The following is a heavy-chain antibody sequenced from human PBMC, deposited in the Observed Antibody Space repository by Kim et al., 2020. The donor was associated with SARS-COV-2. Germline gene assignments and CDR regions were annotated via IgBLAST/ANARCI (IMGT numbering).Heavy chain of an antibody. CDR3: ARSLVAAGFDP. J-gene: IGHJ5*02. D-gene: IGHD2-2*01. Sequence: QPYAQGFKRRFLFSLDTSVSTAYLQISSLKAEDTAVFYCARSLVAAGFDPWGQGTLVTVSS. CDR2: Q. V-gene: IGHV7-4-1*02.